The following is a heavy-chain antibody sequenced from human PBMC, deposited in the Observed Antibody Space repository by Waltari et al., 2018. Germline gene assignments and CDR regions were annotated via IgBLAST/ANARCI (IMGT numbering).Heavy chain of an antibody. CDR2: INHSGST. CDR1: GGSFSGHY. CDR3: ARRPCSGGSCRKTAFDI. J-gene: IGHJ3*02. V-gene: IGHV4-34*01. D-gene: IGHD2-15*01. Sequence: QVQLQQWGAGLLKPSETLSLTCAVDGGSFSGHYWSWSRHPPGKGLEWIGEINHSGSTNYNPSLKSRVTISVDTSKNQFSLKLISVTAADTAVYYCARRPCSGGSCRKTAFDIWGQGTMVTVSS.